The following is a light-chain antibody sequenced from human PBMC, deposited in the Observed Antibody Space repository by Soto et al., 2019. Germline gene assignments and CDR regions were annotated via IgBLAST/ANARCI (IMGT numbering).Light chain of an antibody. J-gene: IGLJ2*01. CDR3: SSNAGSDNLV. V-gene: IGLV2-8*01. Sequence: QPVLTQPPSASGSPGQSVTISCTGISSDVGSYKYVSWYQQYPGKAPKLMVYEVNKRPSGVPDRFSGSKSGNTASLTVSGLQAEDEADYYCSSNAGSDNLVFGGGTQLTVL. CDR2: EVN. CDR1: SSDVGSYKY.